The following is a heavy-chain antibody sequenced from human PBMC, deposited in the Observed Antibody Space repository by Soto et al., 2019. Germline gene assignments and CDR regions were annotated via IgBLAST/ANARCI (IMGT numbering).Heavy chain of an antibody. V-gene: IGHV3-53*01. D-gene: IGHD6-25*01. Sequence: EVQLVESGGGLIQPGGSLRLSCAVSGFTVSNNYMSWVRQAPGKGLEGVSVIYSGGYTAYGDSVKGRFTISRDNSKNTLYLQRTGPGPAAAPVYYCERQRGGGGYWGQGTLVTVSS. CDR1: GFTVSNNY. J-gene: IGHJ4*02. CDR2: IYSGGYT. CDR3: ERQRGGGGY.